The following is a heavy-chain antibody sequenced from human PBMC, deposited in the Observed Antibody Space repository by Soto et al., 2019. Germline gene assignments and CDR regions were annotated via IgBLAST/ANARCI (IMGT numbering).Heavy chain of an antibody. CDR1: GFTFSSYG. CDR3: GKDYEAGNFDY. Sequence: GGSLRLSCAASGFTFSSYGMHWVRQAPGKGLEWVAVISYDGSNKYYADSVKGRFTISRDNSKNTLYLQMNSLRAEDTAVYYCGKDYEAGNFDYWGQGTLVTVSS. J-gene: IGHJ4*01. CDR2: ISYDGSNK. V-gene: IGHV3-30*18. D-gene: IGHD6-19*01.